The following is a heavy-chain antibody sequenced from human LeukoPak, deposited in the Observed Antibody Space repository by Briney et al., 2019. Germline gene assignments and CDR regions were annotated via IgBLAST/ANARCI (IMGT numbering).Heavy chain of an antibody. CDR1: GFTFSDYY. D-gene: IGHD4/OR15-4a*01. CDR2: ISDSDDTI. J-gene: IGHJ4*02. V-gene: IGHV3-11*01. CDR3: ARGTRGGAY. Sequence: GGSLRLSCAASGFTFSDYYMSWIRQAPGKGLEWVSYISDSDDTIYYTDSVKGRFTISRDNAKSSLYLQMSSLRAEDTDMYYCARGTRGGAYWGQGTLVTVSS.